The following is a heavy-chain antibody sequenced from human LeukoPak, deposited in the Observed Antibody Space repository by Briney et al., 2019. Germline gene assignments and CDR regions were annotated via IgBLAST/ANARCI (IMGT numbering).Heavy chain of an antibody. D-gene: IGHD6-13*01. CDR3: ARDIAAAGTLDY. Sequence: PSETLSLTCTVSGGSISSSSYYWSWIRQPPGKGLEWIGYIYYSGSTNYNPSLKSRVTISVDTSKDQFSLKLSSVTAADTAVYYCARDIAAAGTLDYWGQGTLVTVSS. CDR1: GGSISSSSYY. J-gene: IGHJ4*02. CDR2: IYYSGST. V-gene: IGHV4-61*01.